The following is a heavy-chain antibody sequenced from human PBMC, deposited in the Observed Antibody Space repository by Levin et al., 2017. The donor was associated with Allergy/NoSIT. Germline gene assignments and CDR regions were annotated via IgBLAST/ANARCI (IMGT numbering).Heavy chain of an antibody. CDR1: GFTFSSYA. V-gene: IGHV3-23*01. Sequence: GGSLRLSCAASGFTFSSYAMSWVRQAPGKGLEWVSAISGSGGSTYYADSVKGRFTISRDNSKNTLYLQMNSLRAEDTAVYYCAKALTEWLLPADDAFDIWGQGTMVTVSS. J-gene: IGHJ3*02. D-gene: IGHD3-3*01. CDR2: ISGSGGST. CDR3: AKALTEWLLPADDAFDI.